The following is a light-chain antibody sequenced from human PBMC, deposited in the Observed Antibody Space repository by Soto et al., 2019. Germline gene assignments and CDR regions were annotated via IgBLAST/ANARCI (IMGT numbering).Light chain of an antibody. CDR1: QSVSSSY. V-gene: IGKV3-20*01. CDR3: QQHGDSPIT. J-gene: IGKJ1*01. Sequence: EIVLTQSPCTLSLSPGERATLSCRASQSVSSSYLAWYQQKPGQAPRLLIYGASSRATGIPDRFSGSGSGTDFSLTISRLEPEDFAVFYCQQHGDSPITFGQGTKVDI. CDR2: GAS.